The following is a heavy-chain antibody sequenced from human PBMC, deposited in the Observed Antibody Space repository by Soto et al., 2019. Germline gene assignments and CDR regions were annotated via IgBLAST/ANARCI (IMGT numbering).Heavy chain of an antibody. CDR2: ILYGHGT. D-gene: IGHD3-9*01. CDR1: GGSVTSSTSS. Sequence: QVQLQESGPGLVNPSETLSLTCTVSGGSVTSSTSSWAWVRQPPGKGLHWIGTILYGHGTYYNPSLESRVTISLDTSKIQFSLELTSVTAADTAVYYCARQPTGYPNWFDAWGRGILVIVSS. CDR3: ARQPTGYPNWFDA. J-gene: IGHJ5*02. V-gene: IGHV4-39*01.